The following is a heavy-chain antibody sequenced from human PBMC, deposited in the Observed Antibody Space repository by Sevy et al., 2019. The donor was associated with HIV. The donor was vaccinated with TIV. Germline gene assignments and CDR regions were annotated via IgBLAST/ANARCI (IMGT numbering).Heavy chain of an antibody. CDR2: TYYRSKWYN. D-gene: IGHD3-22*01. V-gene: IGHV6-1*01. Sequence: LLMQSQTLSLTCAISGDSVSSNSAAWNWIRQSPSRGLEWLGRTYYRSKWYNDYAVSVKSRITINPDTSKNQFSLQLNSVTPEDTAVYYCARDSERGYYDSSGYYPSNYYYYGMDVWGQGTTVTVSS. CDR3: ARDSERGYYDSSGYYPSNYYYYGMDV. CDR1: GDSVSSNSAA. J-gene: IGHJ6*02.